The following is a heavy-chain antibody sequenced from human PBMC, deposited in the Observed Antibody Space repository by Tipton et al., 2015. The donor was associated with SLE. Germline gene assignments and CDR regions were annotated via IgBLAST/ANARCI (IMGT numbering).Heavy chain of an antibody. Sequence: TLSLTCTVSGGSISSSSYYWGWIRQPPGKGLEWIGSIYYSGSTYYNPSLKSRVTISVDTSKNQFSLKLSSVTATDTAVYYCARLGGSYLDYWGQGTLVTVSS. J-gene: IGHJ4*02. V-gene: IGHV4-39*01. CDR2: IYYSGST. CDR3: ARLGGSYLDY. CDR1: GGSISSSSYY. D-gene: IGHD3-16*01.